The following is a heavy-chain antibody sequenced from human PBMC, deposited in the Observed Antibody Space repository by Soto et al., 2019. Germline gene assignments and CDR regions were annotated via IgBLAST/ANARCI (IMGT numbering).Heavy chain of an antibody. D-gene: IGHD3-3*01. Sequence: VKVSCKASGYTFTSYAMHWVRQAPGQRLEWMGWINAGNGNTKYSQKFQGRVTITRDTSASTAYMELSSLRSEDTAVYYCARAIRFLEWLLWSSDAFDVWGQGTMVTVSS. CDR1: GYTFTSYA. J-gene: IGHJ3*01. V-gene: IGHV1-3*01. CDR3: ARAIRFLEWLLWSSDAFDV. CDR2: INAGNGNT.